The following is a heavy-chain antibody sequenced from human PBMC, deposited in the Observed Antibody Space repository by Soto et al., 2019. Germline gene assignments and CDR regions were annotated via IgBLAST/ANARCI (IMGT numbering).Heavy chain of an antibody. D-gene: IGHD6-19*01. V-gene: IGHV1-3*01. J-gene: IGHJ4*02. CDR1: GYTFTSYA. Sequence: ASVKVSCKASGYTFTSYAMRWVRQAPGQRLEWMGWINAGNGNTKYSQKFQGRVTITRDTSASTAYMELSSLRSEDTAVYYCARDSGSGWFPFDYWGQGTLVTVSS. CDR2: INAGNGNT. CDR3: ARDSGSGWFPFDY.